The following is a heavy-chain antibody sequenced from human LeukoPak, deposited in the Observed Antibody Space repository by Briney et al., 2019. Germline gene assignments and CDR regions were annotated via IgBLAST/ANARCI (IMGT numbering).Heavy chain of an antibody. V-gene: IGHV1-69*05. Sequence: GASVKVSCKASGGTFSSYVISWVGQAPGQGLEWMGGIIPIFGTANYAQKFQGRVTITTDEYTSTAYMELSSLRSEDTAVYYCARRKITIFGVVTQYYFDYWGQGTLVTVSS. CDR3: ARRKITIFGVVTQYYFDY. CDR1: GGTFSSYV. D-gene: IGHD3-3*01. CDR2: IIPIFGTA. J-gene: IGHJ4*02.